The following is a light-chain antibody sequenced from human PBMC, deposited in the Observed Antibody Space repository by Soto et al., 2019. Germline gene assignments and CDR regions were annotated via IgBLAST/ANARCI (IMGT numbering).Light chain of an antibody. Sequence: DIVMTQSPDSLAVSLGERATINCKSSQSLLYSSSNKNYLAWYQQKPGQPPKLLIYWASTRESGVPDRFSGSGSGTDVTLTISSLQAEDVAVYYCQRYYGGPPYTFGQGTKLEIK. CDR2: WAS. J-gene: IGKJ2*01. CDR3: QRYYGGPPYT. V-gene: IGKV4-1*01. CDR1: QSLLYSSSNKNY.